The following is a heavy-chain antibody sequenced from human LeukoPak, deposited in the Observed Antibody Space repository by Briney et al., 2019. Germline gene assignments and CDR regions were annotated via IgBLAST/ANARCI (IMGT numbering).Heavy chain of an antibody. V-gene: IGHV3-23*01. CDR3: AKDEGYSGSYYDFDY. D-gene: IGHD1-26*01. CDR2: ISGSGGST. CDR1: GFTFSSYA. Sequence: GGSLRLSCAASGFTFSSYAMSWVRQAPGKGLEWVSAISGSGGSTYYANSVKGRFTISRDNSKNTLYLQMNSLRAEDTAVYYCAKDEGYSGSYYDFDYWGQGTLVTVSS. J-gene: IGHJ4*02.